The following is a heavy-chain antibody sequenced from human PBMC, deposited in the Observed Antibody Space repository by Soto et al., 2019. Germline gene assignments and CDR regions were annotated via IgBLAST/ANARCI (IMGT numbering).Heavy chain of an antibody. V-gene: IGHV1-58*02. CDR2: IVVGSGNT. Sequence: GASVKVSCKASGFTFTSSAMQWVRQARGQRLEWIGWIVVGSGNTNYAQKFQERVTITRDMSTSTAYMELSSLRSEDTAVYYCAAGFVEGYCSGGSCYSRYLFDYWGQGTLVTVSS. CDR3: AAGFVEGYCSGGSCYSRYLFDY. J-gene: IGHJ4*02. CDR1: GFTFTSSA. D-gene: IGHD2-15*01.